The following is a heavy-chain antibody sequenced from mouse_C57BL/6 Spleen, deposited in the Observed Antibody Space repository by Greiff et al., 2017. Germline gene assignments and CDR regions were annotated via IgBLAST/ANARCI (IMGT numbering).Heavy chain of an antibody. CDR2: IDPANGNT. V-gene: IGHV14-3*01. CDR3: ASSHYYGSSHDFLYAMDY. CDR1: GFNIKNTY. D-gene: IGHD1-1*01. J-gene: IGHJ4*01. Sequence: EVQLQQSVAELVRPGASVKLSCTASGFNIKNTYMHWVKQRPEQGLEWIGRIDPANGNTKYAPKFQGKATITADTSSNTAYLQLSSLTSEDTAIYYCASSHYYGSSHDFLYAMDYWGQGTSVTVSS.